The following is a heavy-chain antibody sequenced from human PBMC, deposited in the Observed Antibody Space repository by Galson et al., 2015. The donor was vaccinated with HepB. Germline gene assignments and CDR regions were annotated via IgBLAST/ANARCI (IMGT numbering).Heavy chain of an antibody. CDR1: GFTFSAYN. CDR3: AGQFGGVIVSHKWFDP. J-gene: IGHJ5*02. Sequence: SLRLSCAASGFTFSAYNMNWVRRAPGKGLEWVSSITSSSSDIYYADSVKGRFTISRDNVKNPLYLQINSLRAEDTAVYYCAGQFGGVIVSHKWFDPWGQGTLVTVSS. V-gene: IGHV3-21*01. CDR2: ITSSSSDI. D-gene: IGHD3-16*02.